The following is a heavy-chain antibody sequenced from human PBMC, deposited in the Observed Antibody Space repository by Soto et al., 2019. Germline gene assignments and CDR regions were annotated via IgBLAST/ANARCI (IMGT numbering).Heavy chain of an antibody. J-gene: IGHJ6*02. CDR3: ARSPRGDFWSGYYLASYYYYGMDV. V-gene: IGHV1-69*01. Sequence: SCKASGGTFSSYAISWVRQAPGQGLEWMGGIIPIFGTANYAQKFQGRVTITADESTSTAYMELSSLRSEDTAVYYCARSPRGDFWSGYYLASYYYYGMDVWGQGTTVTVSS. CDR1: GGTFSSYA. CDR2: IIPIFGTA. D-gene: IGHD3-3*01.